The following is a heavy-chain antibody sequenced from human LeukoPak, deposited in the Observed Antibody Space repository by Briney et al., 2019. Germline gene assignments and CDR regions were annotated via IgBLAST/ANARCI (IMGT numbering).Heavy chain of an antibody. J-gene: IGHJ6*03. V-gene: IGHV4-4*07. CDR2: IYVTGTT. CDR3: ARLRFYDSSGYSPGYYMDV. CDR1: GGSMFSYH. Sequence: SETLSLTCTVSGGSMFSYHWSWVRQSAGEGLEWVGHIYVTGTTNYSPSLKSRVTMSVDTTKNQFPLKLKSVTAADTAVYYCARLRFYDSSGYSPGYYMDVWGKGTTVIVSS. D-gene: IGHD3-22*01.